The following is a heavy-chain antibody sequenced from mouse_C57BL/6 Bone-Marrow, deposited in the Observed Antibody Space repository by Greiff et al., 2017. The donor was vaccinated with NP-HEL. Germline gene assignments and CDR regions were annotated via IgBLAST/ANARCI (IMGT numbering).Heavy chain of an antibody. Sequence: EVKLVESGGGLVQPGGSLKLSCAASGFTFSDYYMYWVRQTPEKRLEWVAYISNGGGSTYYPDTVKGRFTISRDNAKNTLYLQMSRLKSEDTAMYYCARRDWDWFAYWGQGTLVTVSA. J-gene: IGHJ3*01. V-gene: IGHV5-12*01. D-gene: IGHD4-1*01. CDR2: ISNGGGST. CDR1: GFTFSDYY. CDR3: ARRDWDWFAY.